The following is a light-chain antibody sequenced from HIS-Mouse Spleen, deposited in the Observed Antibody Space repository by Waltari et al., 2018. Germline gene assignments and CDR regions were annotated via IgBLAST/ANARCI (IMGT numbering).Light chain of an antibody. CDR1: SSHIRAVYA. CDR2: GIS. Sequence: QSVLTQPPPVPGAPGQSATISRTGTSSHIRAVYAAHRYQQHPGAAPKLLSCGISSRPSGMPARFSGSKSGTSATVTITGLQAEDEADYYGQSYDSSLSGWVFGGGTKLTVL. V-gene: IGLV1-40*01. CDR3: QSYDSSLSGWV. J-gene: IGLJ3*02.